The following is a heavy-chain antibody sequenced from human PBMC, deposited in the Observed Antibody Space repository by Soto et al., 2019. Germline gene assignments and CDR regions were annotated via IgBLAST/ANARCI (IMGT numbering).Heavy chain of an antibody. Sequence: GGSLRLSCTVSGFSFFSYAMSWVRQAPGKGLEWVSTISGSGGHTYYADSVKGRFVVSRDNDKNTVYLHMSSLKGEDTAVYFCAKIEMGWFDHWGKGTQVTVSS. CDR2: ISGSGGHT. J-gene: IGHJ5*02. V-gene: IGHV3-23*01. CDR1: GFSFFSYA. D-gene: IGHD2-8*01. CDR3: AKIEMGWFDH.